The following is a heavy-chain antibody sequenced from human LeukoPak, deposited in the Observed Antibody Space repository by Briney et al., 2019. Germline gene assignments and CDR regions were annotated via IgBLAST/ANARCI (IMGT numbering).Heavy chain of an antibody. D-gene: IGHD5-12*01. Sequence: PSETLSLTCTVSGGSISNYYWTWIRQPPGKGLEWIGYIYYSGSTYYNPSLKSRVTISVDTSKNQFSLKLTSVTAADTAVFYCARWRLDRWLRPLDYWGQGTLVTVSS. J-gene: IGHJ4*02. CDR3: ARWRLDRWLRPLDY. V-gene: IGHV4-59*08. CDR1: GGSISNYY. CDR2: IYYSGST.